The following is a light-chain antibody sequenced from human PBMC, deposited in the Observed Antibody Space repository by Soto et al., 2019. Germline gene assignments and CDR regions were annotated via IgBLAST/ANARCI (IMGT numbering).Light chain of an antibody. CDR2: EGT. Sequence: QSVLTQPASVSGSPGQSITISCTGTSSDVGSYNLVSWYQQHPGKAPKLIIYEGTHRPSGVSNRFSGSKSGNTASQTISGLQAEDEAHYYCSSYAGRVVFGGGTKVTVL. CDR3: SSYAGRVV. CDR1: SSDVGSYNL. J-gene: IGLJ2*01. V-gene: IGLV2-23*01.